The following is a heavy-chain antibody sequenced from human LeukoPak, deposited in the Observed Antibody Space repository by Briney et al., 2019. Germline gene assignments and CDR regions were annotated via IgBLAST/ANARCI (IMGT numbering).Heavy chain of an antibody. CDR2: IVVRSGNT. V-gene: IGHV1-58*01. CDR3: AAGRPPLVVANY. Sequence: ASVTVSFTASGFTFTISAVQRVRHAHGQRLEWIGWIVVRSGNTNNVEKFQERVTITSDMSTSTAYMELSSLRSEGTAVYYCAAGRPPLVVANYWGQGTLVTVSS. CDR1: GFTFTISA. J-gene: IGHJ4*02. D-gene: IGHD3-22*01.